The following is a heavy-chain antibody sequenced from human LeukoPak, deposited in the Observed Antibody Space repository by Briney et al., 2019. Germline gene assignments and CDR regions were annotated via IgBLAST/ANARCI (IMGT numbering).Heavy chain of an antibody. CDR2: IMHSGGST. J-gene: IGHJ4*02. Sequence: GGSLRLSCAPSGFTFSTYAMTWVRQAPGKGLEWVSAIMHSGGSTYYADSVKGRFTISRDNSKNTLYLQMNSLRAADSALYYCARIGLTTGMLPDYWGQGTLVTVSP. V-gene: IGHV3-23*01. CDR1: GFTFSTYA. D-gene: IGHD1-1*01. CDR3: ARIGLTTGMLPDY.